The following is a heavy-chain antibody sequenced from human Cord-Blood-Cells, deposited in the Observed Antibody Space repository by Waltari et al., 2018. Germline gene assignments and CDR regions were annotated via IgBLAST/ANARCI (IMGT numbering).Heavy chain of an antibody. J-gene: IGHJ4*02. CDR1: GFTFSSYA. D-gene: IGHD3-10*01. V-gene: IGHV3-30*04. CDR2: ISYDGSNK. Sequence: QVQLVESGGGVVQPGRSLRLPCAASGFTFSSYAMHWVRQAPGKGLEWVAVISYDGSNKYYADSVKGRFTISRDNSKNTLYLQMNSLRAEDTAVYYCARELLLWFGEFDYWGQGTLVTVSS. CDR3: ARELLLWFGEFDY.